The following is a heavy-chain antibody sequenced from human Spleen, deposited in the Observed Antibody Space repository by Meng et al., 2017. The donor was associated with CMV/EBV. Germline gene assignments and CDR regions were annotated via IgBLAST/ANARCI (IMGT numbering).Heavy chain of an antibody. Sequence: SETLSLTCAVYGGSFSSYYWSWIRQPPGKGLEWIGYIYYSGSTNYNPSLKSRVTISVDTSKNQFSLKLSSVTAADTAVYYCARGGNGSSSSGYYYYGMDVWGQGTTVTVSS. CDR3: ARGGNGSSSSGYYYYGMDV. CDR2: IYYSGST. J-gene: IGHJ6*02. CDR1: GGSFSSYY. V-gene: IGHV4-59*01. D-gene: IGHD6-6*01.